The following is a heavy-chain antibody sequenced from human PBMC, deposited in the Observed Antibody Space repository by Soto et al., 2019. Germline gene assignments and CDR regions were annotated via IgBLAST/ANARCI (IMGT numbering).Heavy chain of an antibody. D-gene: IGHD2-2*01. V-gene: IGHV6-1*01. J-gene: IGHJ6*02. Sequence: SQTLSLTCAISGDSVSSNSAAWNWIRQSPSRGLEWLGRTYHRSKWYNDYAVSVKSRITINPDTSKNQFSLQLNSVTPEDTAVYYCARGNIVVVPAAMRKYYYGMVVWGQGTTVTVSS. CDR1: GDSVSSNSAA. CDR3: ARGNIVVVPAAMRKYYYGMVV. CDR2: TYHRSKWYN.